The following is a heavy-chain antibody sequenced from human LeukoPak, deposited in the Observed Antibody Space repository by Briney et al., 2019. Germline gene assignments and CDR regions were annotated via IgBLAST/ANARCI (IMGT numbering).Heavy chain of an antibody. CDR1: GFTFSSYW. Sequence: PGGSLRLSCAASGFTFSSYWMHWVRHAPGKGLVWVPRINTDGSSTNYADSVKGRFTISRDNAKNTLYLQMNSLRAEDTAVYYCARGLGGYTSSQAYWGQGTLVTVSS. V-gene: IGHV3-74*01. CDR3: ARGLGGYTSSQAY. D-gene: IGHD6-13*01. CDR2: INTDGSST. J-gene: IGHJ4*02.